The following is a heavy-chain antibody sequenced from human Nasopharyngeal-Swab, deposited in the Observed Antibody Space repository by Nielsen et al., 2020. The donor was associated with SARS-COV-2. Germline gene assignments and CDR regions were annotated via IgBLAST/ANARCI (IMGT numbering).Heavy chain of an antibody. V-gene: IGHV3-33*01. CDR2: IWYDGSNK. Sequence: GSLKISCAASGFTFSSYGMHWVRQAPGKGLEWVAVIWYDGSNKYYADSVKGRFTISRDNSKNTLYLQMNNLRAEDTAVYYCARGGLDSSSWYGYYFDYWGQGTLVTVSS. J-gene: IGHJ4*02. D-gene: IGHD6-13*01. CDR1: GFTFSSYG. CDR3: ARGGLDSSSWYGYYFDY.